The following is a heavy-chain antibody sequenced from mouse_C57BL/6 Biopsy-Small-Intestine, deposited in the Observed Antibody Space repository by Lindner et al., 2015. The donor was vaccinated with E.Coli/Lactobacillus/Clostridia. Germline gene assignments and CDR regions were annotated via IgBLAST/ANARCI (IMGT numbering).Heavy chain of an antibody. CDR3: TTHAFDY. J-gene: IGHJ2*01. V-gene: IGHV14-4*01. CDR2: IDPENGDT. Sequence: EVQLQESGAELVRPGASVKLSCTASGFNIKDDYMHWVKQRPEQGLEWIGWIDPENGDTEYASKFQGKATITADTSSNTAYLQLSSLTSEDTAVYYCTTHAFDYWGQGTTLTASS. CDR1: GFNIKDDY.